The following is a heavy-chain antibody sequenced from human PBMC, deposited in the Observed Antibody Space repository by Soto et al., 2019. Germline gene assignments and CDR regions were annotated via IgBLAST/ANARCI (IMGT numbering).Heavy chain of an antibody. Sequence: GSLRLSCAASGFTFSSYALSWVRQAPGKGLEWVSAISGSGGSTYYADSVKGRFTISRDNSKNTLYLQMNSLRAEDTAVYYCAKESPTYSSSWYPFDYWGQGTLVTVSS. CDR3: AKESPTYSSSWYPFDY. CDR2: ISGSGGST. V-gene: IGHV3-23*01. CDR1: GFTFSSYA. D-gene: IGHD6-13*01. J-gene: IGHJ4*02.